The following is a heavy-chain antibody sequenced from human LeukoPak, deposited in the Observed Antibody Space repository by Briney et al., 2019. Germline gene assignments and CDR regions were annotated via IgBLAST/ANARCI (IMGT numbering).Heavy chain of an antibody. CDR1: GGSVSSYY. D-gene: IGHD4-17*01. CDR2: IYTSGST. CDR3: ARDFYGDYGRYYYGMDV. Sequence: SATLSLACTVSGGSVSSYYWGWIRQHAGKGLEWIRRIYTSGSTNYNPSLKSRVTMSVDTSKNQFSLKLSSVTAADTAVYYCARDFYGDYGRYYYGMDVWGQGTTVTVSS. J-gene: IGHJ6*02. V-gene: IGHV4-4*07.